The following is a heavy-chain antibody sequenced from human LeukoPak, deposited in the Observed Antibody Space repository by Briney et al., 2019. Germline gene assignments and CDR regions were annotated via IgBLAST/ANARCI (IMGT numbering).Heavy chain of an antibody. CDR1: GFTFDDYG. CDR3: ARRIAAYYYMDV. V-gene: IGHV3-20*04. CDR2: INWNGGST. J-gene: IGHJ6*03. Sequence: GGSLRLSCAASGFTFDDYGMSWVRQAPGKGLEWVSGINWNGGSTGYADSVKGRFTISRDNAKNSLYLQMNSLRAEDAALYYCARRIAAYYYMDVWGKGTTVTVSS. D-gene: IGHD6-13*01.